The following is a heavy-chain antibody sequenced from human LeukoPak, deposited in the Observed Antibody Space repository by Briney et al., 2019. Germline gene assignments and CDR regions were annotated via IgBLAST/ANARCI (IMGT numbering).Heavy chain of an antibody. D-gene: IGHD2-21*02. CDR2: IYYSGST. V-gene: IGHV4-59*01. Sequence: SETLSLTCTVSGGSISSYYWGWIRQPPGKGLEWIGYIYYSGSTNYNPSLKSRVTISVDTSKNQFSLKLSSVTAADTAVYYCARVGVAYCGGDCYSYYFDYWGQGTLVTVSS. CDR1: GGSISSYY. J-gene: IGHJ4*02. CDR3: ARVGVAYCGGDCYSYYFDY.